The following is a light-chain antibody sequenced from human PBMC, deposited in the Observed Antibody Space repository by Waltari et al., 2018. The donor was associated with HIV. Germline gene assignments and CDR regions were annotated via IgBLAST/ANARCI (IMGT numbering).Light chain of an antibody. V-gene: IGLV1-40*01. CDR2: SNT. Sequence: QSVLTQPPSVSGAPGQRVTISCTGGRSNIGAGYDVHWYQQLPGTAPQLLLDSNTTRPSGVPDRFSGSKSDTSSSLAITGLQAEDEADYYCQTYDSSLGGWGVFGGGTKLTVL. J-gene: IGLJ2*01. CDR3: QTYDSSLGGWGV. CDR1: RSNIGAGYD.